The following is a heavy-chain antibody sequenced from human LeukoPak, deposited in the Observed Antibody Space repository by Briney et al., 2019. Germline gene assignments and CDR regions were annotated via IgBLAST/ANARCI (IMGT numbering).Heavy chain of an antibody. V-gene: IGHV3-23*01. Sequence: PGGSLRLSCAASGFSFGSYAMSWVCQAPGKGLEWVSALSGRGGSTYYADSVKGRFTISRDNSKNTLYLQMNSLRAEDTAVYYCAKDRGSGWPQFDYWGQGTLVTVSS. D-gene: IGHD6-19*01. J-gene: IGHJ4*02. CDR3: AKDRGSGWPQFDY. CDR2: LSGRGGST. CDR1: GFSFGSYA.